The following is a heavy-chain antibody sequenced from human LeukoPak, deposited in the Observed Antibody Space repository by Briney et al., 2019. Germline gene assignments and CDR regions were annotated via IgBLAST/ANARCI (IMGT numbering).Heavy chain of an antibody. CDR2: ISSSSSYM. D-gene: IGHD6-13*01. Sequence: GGSLRLSCAASGFTFSNYGMHWVRQAPGKGLEWVSSISSSSSYMYYADSVKGRFTISRDNAKNSLYLQMNSLRAEDRAVYYCASAGLVYSSGWYLETPFDYWGQGTLVTVSS. V-gene: IGHV3-21*01. J-gene: IGHJ4*02. CDR3: ASAGLVYSSGWYLETPFDY. CDR1: GFTFSNYG.